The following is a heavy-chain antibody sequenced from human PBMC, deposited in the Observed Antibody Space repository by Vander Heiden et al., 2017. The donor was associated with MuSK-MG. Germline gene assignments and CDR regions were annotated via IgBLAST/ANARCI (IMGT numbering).Heavy chain of an antibody. V-gene: IGHV4-34*01. CDR2: INHSGST. CDR3: ARGPALPNTCGGVIAPYDY. J-gene: IGHJ4*02. D-gene: IGHD3-16*02. Sequence: QVQLQQWGAGLLKPSETLSLTCAVYGGSFSGYYWSWIRQPPGKGLEWIGEINHSGSTNYNPSLKRQVTISVDTSKNQFSLKLSSVTAADTAVYYCARGPALPNTCGGVIAPYDYWGQGTLVTVSS. CDR1: GGSFSGYY.